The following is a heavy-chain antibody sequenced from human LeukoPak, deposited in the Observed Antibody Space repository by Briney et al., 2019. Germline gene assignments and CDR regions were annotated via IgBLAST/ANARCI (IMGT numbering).Heavy chain of an antibody. V-gene: IGHV3-23*01. J-gene: IGHJ4*02. Sequence: PGGSLRLSCAASGFTFSSYAMSWVRQAPGKGLEWVSAISGSGGSTYYADSVKGRFTISRDNSKTTLYLQMNSLRAEDTAVYYCAKDCSGGSCYPHFDYWGQGTLVTVSS. CDR3: AKDCSGGSCYPHFDY. CDR2: ISGSGGST. D-gene: IGHD2-15*01. CDR1: GFTFSSYA.